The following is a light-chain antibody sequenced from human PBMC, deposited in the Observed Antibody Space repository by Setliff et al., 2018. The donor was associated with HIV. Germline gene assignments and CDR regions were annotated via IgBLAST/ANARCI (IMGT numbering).Light chain of an antibody. CDR2: EVR. Sequence: QSALTQPASVSGSPGQSITISCTGTSSDVGGYSYVSWYQQHPGKAPKLIIYEVRNRPSGVSNRFSGSKSGNTASLTISGLQAEDEADYYCCSYAGSYTQVFGTGTKVTVL. V-gene: IGLV2-14*01. J-gene: IGLJ1*01. CDR3: CSYAGSYTQV. CDR1: SSDVGGYSY.